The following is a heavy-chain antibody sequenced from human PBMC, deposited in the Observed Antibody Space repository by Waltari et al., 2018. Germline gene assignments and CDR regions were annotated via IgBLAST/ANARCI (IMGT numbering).Heavy chain of an antibody. Sequence: QLQLQESGPGLVRRSETLSLTCTFSGCSISSSRYSWGWIRQPPGKGLEWLGSIYYSWITHDIPSLKSRVTISDDTSKNQFSLKLSSGTAADTAVYDCARHADDDILTGYPYWGPGTPVTVAS. D-gene: IGHD3-9*01. J-gene: IGHJ4*02. CDR1: GCSISSSRYS. CDR2: IYYSWIT. CDR3: ARHADDDILTGYPY. V-gene: IGHV4-39*01.